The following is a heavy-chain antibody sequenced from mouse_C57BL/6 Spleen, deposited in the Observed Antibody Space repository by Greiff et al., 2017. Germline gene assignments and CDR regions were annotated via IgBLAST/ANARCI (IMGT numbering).Heavy chain of an antibody. CDR1: GYTFTSYW. CDR2: IYPGSGST. V-gene: IGHV1-55*01. D-gene: IGHD2-12*01. CDR3: ARKGLYPYYFDY. J-gene: IGHJ2*01. Sequence: QVQLQQPGAELVKPGASVKMSCKASGYTFTSYWITWVKQRPGQGLEWIGDIYPGSGSTNYNEKFKSKATLTVDTSSSTAYMQLSSLTSEDSAVYYCARKGLYPYYFDYWGQGTTLTVSS.